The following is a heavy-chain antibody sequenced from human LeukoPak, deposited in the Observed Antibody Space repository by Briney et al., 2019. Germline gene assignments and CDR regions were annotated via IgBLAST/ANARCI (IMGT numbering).Heavy chain of an antibody. D-gene: IGHD3-3*01. CDR3: ARFHFGVAHDAFDI. CDR2: IYYSGST. CDR1: GGSISSGNYY. Sequence: PSETLSLTCTVSGGSISSGNYYWTWIRQPAGKGLEWIGYIYYSGSTNYNPSLKSRVTISVDTSKNQFSLKLSSVTAADTAVYYCARFHFGVAHDAFDIWGQGTMVTVSS. J-gene: IGHJ3*02. V-gene: IGHV4-61*10.